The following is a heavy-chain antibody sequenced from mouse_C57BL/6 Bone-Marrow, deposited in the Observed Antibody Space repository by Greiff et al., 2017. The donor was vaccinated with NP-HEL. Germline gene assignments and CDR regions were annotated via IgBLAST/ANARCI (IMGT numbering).Heavy chain of an antibody. D-gene: IGHD1-1*01. V-gene: IGHV1-81*01. CDR1: GYTFTSYG. Sequence: QVQLQQSGAELARPGASVKLSCKASGYTFTSYGISWVKQRTGQGLEWIGEIYPRSGNTYYNEKFKGKATLTADKSSSTAYMELRSLTSEDSAVYFCARRRRHYYGSSPYFDVWGTGTTVTVAS. CDR2: IYPRSGNT. J-gene: IGHJ1*03. CDR3: ARRRRHYYGSSPYFDV.